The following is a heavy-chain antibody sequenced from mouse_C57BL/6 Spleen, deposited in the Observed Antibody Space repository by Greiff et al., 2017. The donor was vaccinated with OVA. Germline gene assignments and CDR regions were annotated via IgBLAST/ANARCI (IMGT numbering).Heavy chain of an antibody. CDR1: GYAFSSSW. CDR2: IYPGDGDT. J-gene: IGHJ3*01. V-gene: IGHV1-82*01. CDR3: ARSYDYDQAWFAY. Sequence: QVQLKESGPELVKPGASVKISCKASGYAFSSSWMNWVKQRPGKGLEWIGRIYPGDGDTNYNGKFKGKATLTADKSSSTAYMQLSSLTSEDSAVYFCARSYDYDQAWFAYWGQGTLVTVSA. D-gene: IGHD2-4*01.